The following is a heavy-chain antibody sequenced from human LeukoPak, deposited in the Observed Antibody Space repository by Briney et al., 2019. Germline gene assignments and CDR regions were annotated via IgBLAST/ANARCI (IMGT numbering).Heavy chain of an antibody. V-gene: IGHV3-23*01. D-gene: IGHD6-13*01. CDR1: GFTFSSYA. CDR2: IGGSGGST. CDR3: AKVETAAAATLRGFDY. J-gene: IGHJ4*02. Sequence: PGGSLRLSCAASGFTFSSYAMNWVRQALGKGLEWVSSIGGSGGSTYYADSVKGRFTISRDNSKNTLYLQMNSLRAEDTAVYYCAKVETAAAATLRGFDYWGQGTLVTVSS.